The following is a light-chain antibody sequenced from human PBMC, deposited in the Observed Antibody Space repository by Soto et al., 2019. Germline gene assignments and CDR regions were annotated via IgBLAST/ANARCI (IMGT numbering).Light chain of an antibody. CDR3: QQYNDWPPST. Sequence: EIMMTQSPATLSVSPGERATLSCSASQSVSNNLAWYQQKPGQAPRLLIYYASTRATGIPARFSGSGSGTEFSLTISSLQSEDFALYYCQQYNDWPPSTFGQGTRLEIK. V-gene: IGKV3-15*01. J-gene: IGKJ5*01. CDR2: YAS. CDR1: QSVSNN.